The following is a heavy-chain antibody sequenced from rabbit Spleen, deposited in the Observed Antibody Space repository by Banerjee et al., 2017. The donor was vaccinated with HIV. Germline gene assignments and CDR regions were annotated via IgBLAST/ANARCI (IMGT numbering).Heavy chain of an antibody. CDR2: IYDGSSTST. J-gene: IGHJ4*01. CDR3: ARGSAAMTMVITGYYLSL. V-gene: IGHV1S40*01. CDR1: GFAFSSRYY. Sequence: QSLEESGGGLVKPGGTLTLTCKASGFAFSSRYYMCWVRQAPGKGLEWIACIYDGSSTSTKYATWAKGRFTFSKTSSTTVTLQVTSLTAADTATYFCARGSAAMTMVITGYYLSLWGPGTLVTVS. D-gene: IGHD2-1*01.